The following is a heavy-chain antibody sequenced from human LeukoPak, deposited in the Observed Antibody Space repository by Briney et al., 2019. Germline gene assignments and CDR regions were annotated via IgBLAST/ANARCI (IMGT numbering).Heavy chain of an antibody. V-gene: IGHV4-34*01. CDR3: ASSRGYSGYESLY. CDR1: GGSFSGYY. D-gene: IGHD5-12*01. CDR2: INHSGST. J-gene: IGHJ4*02. Sequence: SETLSLTCAVYGGSFSGYYWSWIRQPPGKGLEWIGEINHSGSTNYNPSLKSRVTISVDTSKNQFSLKLSSVTAADTAVYYCASSRGYSGYESLYWGQGTLVTVSS.